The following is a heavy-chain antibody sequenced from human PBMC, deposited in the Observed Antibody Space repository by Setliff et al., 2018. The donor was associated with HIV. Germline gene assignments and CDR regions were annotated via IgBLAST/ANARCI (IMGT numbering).Heavy chain of an antibody. J-gene: IGHJ3*01. D-gene: IGHD2-8*02. CDR2: IKEDGSEE. CDR3: ARDLLASDVFDV. CDR1: GFTFSSSA. V-gene: IGHV3-7*01. Sequence: PGGSLRLSCAASGFTFSSSAMSWVRQAPGKGLQWVANIKEDGSEEYYVDSVKGRFTISRDNAENLLYLQMNILRVEDTAVYYCARDLLASDVFDVWGQGTVVTVSS.